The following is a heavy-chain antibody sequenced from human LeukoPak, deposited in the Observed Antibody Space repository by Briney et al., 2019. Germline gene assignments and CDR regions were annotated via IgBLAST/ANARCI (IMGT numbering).Heavy chain of an antibody. V-gene: IGHV3-7*04. J-gene: IGHJ4*02. CDR1: AFTFSTYW. CDR3: GRGSAGRPYYFDY. Sequence: GGSLILFCGASAFTFSTYWMSWVRQAPGKGREWVATIKEDGSETYYVDPVNGRFTISRDNAKNTLYLQMNSLRAEDTAVYYCGRGSAGRPYYFDYWGQGTLVTVSS. CDR2: IKEDGSET.